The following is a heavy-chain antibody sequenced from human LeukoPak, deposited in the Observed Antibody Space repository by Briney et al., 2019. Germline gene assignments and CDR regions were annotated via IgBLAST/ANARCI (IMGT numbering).Heavy chain of an antibody. D-gene: IGHD3-10*01. V-gene: IGHV1-2*04. Sequence: ASVKVSCKTSGYTFTDYYIHWVRQAPGQGLEWMGWIYPSTGGTNYAQKFQGWVTLTRDTSISTAYMELSSLKSDDTAIYYCARDRPLINYYSSGTYSRPNWYLDLWGRGTPVTVSS. CDR3: ARDRPLINYYSSGTYSRPNWYLDL. CDR2: IYPSTGGT. J-gene: IGHJ2*01. CDR1: GYTFTDYY.